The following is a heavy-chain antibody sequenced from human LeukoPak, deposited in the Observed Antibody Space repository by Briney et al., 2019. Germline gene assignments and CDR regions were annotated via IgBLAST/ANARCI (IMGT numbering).Heavy chain of an antibody. D-gene: IGHD2-2*01. CDR2: IWYDGSNK. CDR3: ARGTLPTYQFDY. Sequence: GGSLRLSCAASGFTFSSYGMHWVRQAPGKGLEWVAVIWYDGSNKYYADSVKGRFTISRDNSKNTLYLQMNSLRAEDTAVYYCARGTLPTYQFDYWGQGTLVTVSS. J-gene: IGHJ4*02. CDR1: GFTFSSYG. V-gene: IGHV3-33*01.